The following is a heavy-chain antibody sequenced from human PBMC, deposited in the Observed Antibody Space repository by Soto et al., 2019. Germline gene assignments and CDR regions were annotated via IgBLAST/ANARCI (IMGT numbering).Heavy chain of an antibody. CDR2: IYYSGST. CDR3: ARDYPAAMFYYGMDV. J-gene: IGHJ6*02. CDR1: GGSVSSGSYY. Sequence: SETLSLTCTVSGGSVSSGSYYWSWIRQPPGKGLEWIGYIYYSGSTNYNPSLKSRVTISVDTSKNQFSLKLSSVTAADTAVYYCARDYPAAMFYYGMDVWGQGTTVTVSS. V-gene: IGHV4-61*01. D-gene: IGHD2-2*01.